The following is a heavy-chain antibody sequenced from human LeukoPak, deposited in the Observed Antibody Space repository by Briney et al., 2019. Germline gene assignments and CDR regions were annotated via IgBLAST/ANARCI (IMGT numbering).Heavy chain of an antibody. CDR3: AADDILTGRDY. V-gene: IGHV1-58*02. D-gene: IGHD3-9*01. J-gene: IGHJ4*02. CDR2: IVVGSGNT. CDR1: GFTFTSSA. Sequence: GASVKVSCMASGFTFTSSAMQWVRQARGQRLEWIGWIVVGSGNTNYAQKFQERVTITRDMSTSTAYMELSSLRSEDTAVYYCAADDILTGRDYWGQGTLVTVSS.